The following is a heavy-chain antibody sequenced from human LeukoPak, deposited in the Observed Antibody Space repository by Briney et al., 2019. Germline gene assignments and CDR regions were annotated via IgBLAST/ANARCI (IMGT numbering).Heavy chain of an antibody. V-gene: IGHV4-4*07. J-gene: IGHJ4*02. CDR2: IYTSGST. CDR1: GGSISSYY. Sequence: SETLSLTCTVSGGSISSYYWSWIRQPAGKGLEWIGRIYTSGSTNYNPSLKSRVTMSVDTSKNQFSLKLSSVTAADTAVYCCARGSTFASFGVGYFDYWGQGTLVTVSS. D-gene: IGHD3-16*01. CDR3: ARGSTFASFGVGYFDY.